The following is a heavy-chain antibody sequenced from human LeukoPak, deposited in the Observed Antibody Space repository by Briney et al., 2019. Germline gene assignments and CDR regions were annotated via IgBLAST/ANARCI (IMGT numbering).Heavy chain of an antibody. V-gene: IGHV3-23*01. CDR1: GFTFSNYA. J-gene: IGHJ4*02. CDR2: ITGSGGTT. Sequence: PGGSLRLSCAASGFTFSNYAMSWVRQAPGKGLEWVSGITGSGGTTYYADSVKGRFTISRDNSKNTLYVQMNSLRVEDTAVYYCAKDDRWLQFCCWGQGTLVTVSA. CDR3: AKDDRWLQFCC. D-gene: IGHD5-24*01.